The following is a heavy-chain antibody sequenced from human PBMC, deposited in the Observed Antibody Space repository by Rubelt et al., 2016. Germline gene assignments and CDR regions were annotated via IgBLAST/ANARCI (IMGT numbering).Heavy chain of an antibody. J-gene: IGHJ3*02. V-gene: IGHV1-18*01. D-gene: IGHD4-11*01. Sequence: QVQLVQSGAEVKKPGASVKVSCKASGYTFTSYGISWVRQAPGQGLEWMGWISAYNGNTNYAQKLQGRVTMTTDTSTGTAYMGLRSRRSDDTAVYYCARGARRYSMDPRNAFDIWGQGTMVTVSS. CDR3: ARGARRYSMDPRNAFDI. CDR1: GYTFTSYG. CDR2: ISAYNGNT.